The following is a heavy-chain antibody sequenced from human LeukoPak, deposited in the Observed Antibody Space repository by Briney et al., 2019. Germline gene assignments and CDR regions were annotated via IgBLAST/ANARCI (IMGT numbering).Heavy chain of an antibody. CDR2: IYSGGST. CDR3: ARDRSGSYCIDY. J-gene: IGHJ4*02. D-gene: IGHD1-26*01. Sequence: GGSLRLSCAASGFTVSSNYMNWVRQAPGKGLEWVSVIYSGGSTYYADSVKGRFTISRDNSKNTLYLQMNSLRAEDTAVYYCARDRSGSYCIDYWGQGTLVTVSS. V-gene: IGHV3-53*05. CDR1: GFTVSSNY.